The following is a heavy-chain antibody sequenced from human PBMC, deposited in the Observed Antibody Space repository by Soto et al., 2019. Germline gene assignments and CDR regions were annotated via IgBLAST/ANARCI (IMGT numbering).Heavy chain of an antibody. J-gene: IGHJ4*02. CDR1: GGSFSGYY. CDR2: INHSGST. CDR3: ARGGYGSGGSLNY. Sequence: SETLSLTCAVYGGSFSGYYWSWIRQPPGKGLEWIGEINHSGSTNYNPSLKSRVTISVDTSKNQFSLKLSSVTAADTAVYYCARGGYGSGGSLNYWGKGTLVPVSS. V-gene: IGHV4-34*01. D-gene: IGHD6-25*01.